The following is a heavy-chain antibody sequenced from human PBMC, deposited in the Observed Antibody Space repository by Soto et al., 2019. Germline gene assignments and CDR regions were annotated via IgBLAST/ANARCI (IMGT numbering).Heavy chain of an antibody. J-gene: IGHJ4*02. D-gene: IGHD1-26*01. CDR2: ISGSGVSK. V-gene: IGHV3-23*01. CDR3: AKDRSPGATTWNVY. CDR1: GFIFSSSA. Sequence: GGSLRLSCVVSGFIFSSSAMNWVRQAPGKGLEGVSTISGSGVSKYYADSVKGRFTISRDNSNNTVSLQMNSLRAEDAAVYYCAKDRSPGATTWNVYWGQGTLVTVSS.